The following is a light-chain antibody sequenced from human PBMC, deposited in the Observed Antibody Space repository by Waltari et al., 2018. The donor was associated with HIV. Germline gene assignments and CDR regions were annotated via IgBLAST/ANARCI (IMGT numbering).Light chain of an antibody. CDR1: QSISSW. V-gene: IGKV1-5*03. Sequence: DIQMPQSPFTLSASVGDRVTITCRASQSISSWLAWYQQKPGKAPKLLIYKASTLESGVPSRFRGSGSGTEFTLTISSLKPDDFATYYCQQYDSYLWTFGQGTKVE. CDR2: KAS. J-gene: IGKJ1*01. CDR3: QQYDSYLWT.